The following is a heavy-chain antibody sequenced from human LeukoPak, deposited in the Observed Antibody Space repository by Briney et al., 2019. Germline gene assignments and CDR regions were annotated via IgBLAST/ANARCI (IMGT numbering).Heavy chain of an antibody. J-gene: IGHJ4*02. CDR3: ARLGNSGYYFDY. V-gene: IGHV3-11*03. CDR2: VTGSSSYT. D-gene: IGHD4-23*01. Sequence: GGSLRLSCAASGFTFSDYYMSWIRQAPGKGLEWVAYVTGSSSYTNYADSVKGRFTISRDNAKNSLYLQMNSLRAEDTAVYYCARLGNSGYYFDYWGQGTLVTVSS. CDR1: GFTFSDYY.